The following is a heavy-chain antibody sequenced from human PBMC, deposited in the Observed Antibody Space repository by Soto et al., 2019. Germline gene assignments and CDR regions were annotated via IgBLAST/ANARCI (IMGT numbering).Heavy chain of an antibody. V-gene: IGHV4-59*01. Sequence: SETLSLTCTVSGGSISSYYWSWIRQPPGKGLEWIGYIYYSGSTNYNPSLKSRVTISVDTSKNQFSLKLSSVTAADTAVYYCARTLSSIAARDNWFDPWGQATLVTVSS. D-gene: IGHD6-6*01. CDR3: ARTLSSIAARDNWFDP. CDR1: GGSISSYY. CDR2: IYYSGST. J-gene: IGHJ5*02.